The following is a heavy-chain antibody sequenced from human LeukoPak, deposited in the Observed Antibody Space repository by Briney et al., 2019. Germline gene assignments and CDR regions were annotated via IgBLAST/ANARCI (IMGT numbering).Heavy chain of an antibody. CDR3: ARTSMIVVYLPDY. CDR2: ISAYNGNT. Sequence: AAVKVTRKCSGYTFTNYAISLMRQPPAQGLEWMGWISAYNGNTNYAQKVQGRVTMTTDTSTSTAYMELSSLRSDDTAVYYCARTSMIVVYLPDYWGQGTLVTVSS. J-gene: IGHJ4*02. V-gene: IGHV1-18*01. D-gene: IGHD3-22*01. CDR1: GYTFTNYA.